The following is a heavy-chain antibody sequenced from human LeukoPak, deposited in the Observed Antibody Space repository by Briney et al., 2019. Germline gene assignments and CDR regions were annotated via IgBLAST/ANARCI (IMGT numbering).Heavy chain of an antibody. Sequence: SVTVSCKASGGTFSSYAMSWVRQAPGQGLEWMGWIITILGIANYAQKFQGGVTITGDKSTSTAYMELSSLRSEDTAVYYCASDFWSGSPLGYYYGMDVWGQGTTVTVSS. CDR3: ASDFWSGSPLGYYYGMDV. D-gene: IGHD3-3*01. V-gene: IGHV1-69*10. CDR2: IITILGIA. CDR1: GGTFSSYA. J-gene: IGHJ6*02.